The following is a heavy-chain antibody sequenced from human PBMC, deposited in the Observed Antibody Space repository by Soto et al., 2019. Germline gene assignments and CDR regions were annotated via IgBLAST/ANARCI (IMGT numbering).Heavy chain of an antibody. J-gene: IGHJ4*02. V-gene: IGHV3-48*01. CDR3: ARGWETHYDFWSGSRGPYDY. CDR1: GFTFSSYS. CDR2: ISSSSSTI. D-gene: IGHD3-3*01. Sequence: EVQLVESGGGLVQPGGSLRLSCAASGFTFSSYSRNWVRQAPGKGLEWVSYISSSSSTIYYADSVKGRFTISRDNAKNSLYLQMNSLRAEDTAVYYCARGWETHYDFWSGSRGPYDYWGQGTLVTVSS.